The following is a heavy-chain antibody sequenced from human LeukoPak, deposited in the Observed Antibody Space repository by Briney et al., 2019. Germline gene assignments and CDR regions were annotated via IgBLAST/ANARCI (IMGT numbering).Heavy chain of an antibody. CDR1: GGSFSDYY. V-gene: IGHV4-34*01. D-gene: IGHD2-8*02. Sequence: SETLSLTCAVYGGSFSDYYWTWIRQPPGKGLEWIGEINHSGRTKYNPSLKSRVTISVDTSKSQFSLDLKYVTAADTAAYYCARGRGVVYRDWFDHWGQGTLVTVSS. CDR2: INHSGRT. J-gene: IGHJ5*02. CDR3: ARGRGVVYRDWFDH.